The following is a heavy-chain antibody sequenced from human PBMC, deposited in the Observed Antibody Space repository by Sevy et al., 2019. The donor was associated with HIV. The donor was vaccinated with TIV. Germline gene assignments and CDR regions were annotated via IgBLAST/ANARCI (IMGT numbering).Heavy chain of an antibody. CDR2: IDPSDSYT. CDR3: ARHLGYYDSGTYYDYFDY. CDR1: GYSFTTYW. J-gene: IGHJ4*02. V-gene: IGHV5-10-1*01. Sequence: GESLKISCKGSGYSFTTYWITWVRQMPGKGLEWMGRIDPSDSYTKYSPSFQGHVTISADKSISTVYLQWSSLKASDTAMYYCARHLGYYDSGTYYDYFDYWGQGTLVTVSS. D-gene: IGHD3-10*01.